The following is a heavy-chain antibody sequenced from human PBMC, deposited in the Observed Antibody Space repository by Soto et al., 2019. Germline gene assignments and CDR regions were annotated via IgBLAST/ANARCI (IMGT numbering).Heavy chain of an antibody. CDR1: GGSMNTNTYY. V-gene: IGHV4-39*02. CDR3: VGHFNDRGGGDFPH. CDR2: MSRSGST. Sequence: QLQLQESGPGLVKPSETLSLTCAVSGGSMNTNTYYWVWIRQPPGKGLEWIGSMSRSGSTHYNTSLKSRLTISQDMSKNHSSLDQRSVTAADTAVFYCVGHFNDRGGGDFPHWGQGTPVTVSA. D-gene: IGHD1-1*01. J-gene: IGHJ1*01.